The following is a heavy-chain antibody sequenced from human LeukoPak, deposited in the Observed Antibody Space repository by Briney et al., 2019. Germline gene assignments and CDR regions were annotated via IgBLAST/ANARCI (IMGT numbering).Heavy chain of an antibody. D-gene: IGHD6-6*01. CDR2: VTGSGTTK. Sequence: GGSLRLSCVASGFSFSTYSMNCVRQAPGKGLEWVSSVTGSGTTKYYADSVKGRFVISRDNAKNSLYLQMNSLRAEDTAVYFRARERQLVTDYWGPGTLVTVSS. CDR1: GFSFSTYS. V-gene: IGHV3-21*06. J-gene: IGHJ4*01. CDR3: ARERQLVTDY.